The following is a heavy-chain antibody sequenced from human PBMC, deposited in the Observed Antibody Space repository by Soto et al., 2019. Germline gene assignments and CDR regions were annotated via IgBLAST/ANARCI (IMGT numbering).Heavy chain of an antibody. CDR1: GGSISHYF. V-gene: IGHV4-30-4*08. CDR3: ARDGGSYGWFDP. CDR2: IYYTGST. D-gene: IGHD1-26*01. Sequence: SETLSLTCTVSGGSISHYFWGWIRQPPGKGLEWIGYIYYTGSTSYNPSPKSRVTISVDTSKNQFSLKLSSVTAADTAVYYCARDGGSYGWFDPWGQGTLVTVSS. J-gene: IGHJ5*02.